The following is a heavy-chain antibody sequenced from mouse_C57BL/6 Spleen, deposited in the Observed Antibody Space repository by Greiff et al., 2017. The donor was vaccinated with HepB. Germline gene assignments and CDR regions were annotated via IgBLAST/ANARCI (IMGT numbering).Heavy chain of an antibody. V-gene: IGHV1-82*01. Sequence: QVHVKQSGPELVKPGASVKISCKASGYAFSSSWMNWVKQRPGKGLEWIGRIYPGDGATNYNGKFKGKATLTADKSSSTAYMQLSSLTSEYSAVYFCARGGYYYGSSPWYFDVWGTGATVTVSS. CDR3: ARGGYYYGSSPWYFDV. J-gene: IGHJ1*03. CDR1: GYAFSSSW. CDR2: IYPGDGAT. D-gene: IGHD1-1*01.